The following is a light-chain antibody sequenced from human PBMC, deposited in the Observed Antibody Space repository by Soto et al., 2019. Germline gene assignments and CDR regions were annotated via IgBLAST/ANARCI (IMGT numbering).Light chain of an antibody. CDR3: QQYGSLPRT. J-gene: IGKJ2*01. V-gene: IGKV3-20*01. Sequence: EIVLTQSPGTLSLSPGERATLSCRASQSVSSSYLGWYQQKPGQAPGLLIYGGSSRATGIPDRFSGSGSGTDFTLTISRLEPEDFAVYYCQQYGSLPRTFGQGTKLEIK. CDR2: GGS. CDR1: QSVSSSY.